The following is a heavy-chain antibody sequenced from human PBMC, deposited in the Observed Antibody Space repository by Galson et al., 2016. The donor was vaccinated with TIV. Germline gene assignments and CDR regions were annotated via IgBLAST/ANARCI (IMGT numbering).Heavy chain of an antibody. J-gene: IGHJ4*02. CDR3: ARGFYRLGYVGVY. Sequence: SLRLSSAASGFTLSDYGMNWVRQSPGKGLEWVSAITSSSKFIYYADSVKGRFSISRDNAKNSVYLQMDSLSVEDTAVYYCARGFYRLGYVGVYWGQGALVTVS. D-gene: IGHD3-16*01. CDR2: ITSSSKFI. V-gene: IGHV3-21*01. CDR1: GFTLSDYG.